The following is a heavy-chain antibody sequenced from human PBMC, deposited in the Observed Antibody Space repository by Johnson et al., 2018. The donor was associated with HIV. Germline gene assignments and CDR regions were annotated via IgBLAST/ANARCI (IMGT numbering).Heavy chain of an antibody. Sequence: VQLVESGGGLVKPGGSLRLSCAASGFTFSNAWMSWVRQAPGKGLEWVGRIRSKTDGGTTDYGAPVKGRFTISRDDSKNTLYLQMNSLRTEDTGVYYCAKAFCPGCDAFEIWGQGTMVTVSS. CDR3: AKAFCPGCDAFEI. CDR1: GFTFSNAW. J-gene: IGHJ3*02. V-gene: IGHV3-15*01. D-gene: IGHD3-3*02. CDR2: IRSKTDGGTT.